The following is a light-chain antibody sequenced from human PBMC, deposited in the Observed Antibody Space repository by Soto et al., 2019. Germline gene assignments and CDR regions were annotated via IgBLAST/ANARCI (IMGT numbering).Light chain of an antibody. J-gene: IGLJ1*01. Sequence: LLTQPHAASGTPGQRVTSSFSRSSSNIGTSSVHWFQQLPGTAPKLLISTTNQRPSGVPERFSGSKSGTSASLAISGLQSEDEADYYCAAWDDSLNGHVFGTGTKVTVL. CDR2: TTN. V-gene: IGLV1-44*01. CDR3: AAWDDSLNGHV. CDR1: SSNIGTSS.